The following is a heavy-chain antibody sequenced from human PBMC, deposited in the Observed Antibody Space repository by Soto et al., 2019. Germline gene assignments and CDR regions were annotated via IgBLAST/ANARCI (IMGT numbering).Heavy chain of an antibody. CDR3: ARLYYDFWSGSYWADY. D-gene: IGHD3-3*01. V-gene: IGHV1-8*01. Sequence: ASVKVSCKASGYTFTSYDINWVRQATGQGLEWMGWMNPNSGNTGYAQKFQGRVTMTRNTSISTAYMELSSLRSEDTAVYYCARLYYDFWSGSYWADYWGQGTLVTSPQ. CDR2: MNPNSGNT. CDR1: GYTFTSYD. J-gene: IGHJ4*02.